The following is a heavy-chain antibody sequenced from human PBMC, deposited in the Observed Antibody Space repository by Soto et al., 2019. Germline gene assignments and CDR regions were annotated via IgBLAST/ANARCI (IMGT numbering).Heavy chain of an antibody. V-gene: IGHV3-53*01. D-gene: IGHD3-3*01. CDR1: GFTVSSNY. CDR3: ARLYYDFWSGYETYFDY. J-gene: IGHJ4*02. CDR2: IYSGGST. Sequence: PGGSLRLSCAASGFTVSSNYMSWVRQAPGKGLEWVSVIYSGGSTYYADSVKGRFTISRDNSKNTLYLQMNSLRAEDTAVYYCARLYYDFWSGYETYFDYWGQGTLVTVSS.